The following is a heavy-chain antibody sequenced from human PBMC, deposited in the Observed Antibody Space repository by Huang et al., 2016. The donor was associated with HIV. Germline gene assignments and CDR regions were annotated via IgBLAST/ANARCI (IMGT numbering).Heavy chain of an antibody. CDR1: GYTFTNYD. CDR3: ARSAYGDLDY. Sequence: QVHLVQSGAEVKKPGASVKVSCKASGYTFTNYDINWVRQAPGRGLEWMGWMNPNTGNTGFAKSFQGRGTRTRKTSITTAYMELTSLTSEDTTVYYCARSAYGDLDYWGLGTLVIVSS. CDR2: MNPNTGNT. D-gene: IGHD4-17*01. V-gene: IGHV1-8*02. J-gene: IGHJ4*02.